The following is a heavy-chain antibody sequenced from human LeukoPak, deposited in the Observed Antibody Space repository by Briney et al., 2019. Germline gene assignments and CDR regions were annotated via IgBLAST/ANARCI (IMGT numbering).Heavy chain of an antibody. CDR3: ARTSLYGGNCDFDY. CDR1: GYIFTNYG. V-gene: IGHV1-18*01. CDR2: ISTYNGYT. D-gene: IGHD4-23*01. J-gene: IGHJ4*02. Sequence: ASVKVSCKASGYIFTNYGITWVRQAPGQGLEWMGWISTYNGYTNYAQKFQGRVTMTRDTSISTAYMELSRLRSDDTAVYYCARTSLYGGNCDFDYWGQGTLVTVSS.